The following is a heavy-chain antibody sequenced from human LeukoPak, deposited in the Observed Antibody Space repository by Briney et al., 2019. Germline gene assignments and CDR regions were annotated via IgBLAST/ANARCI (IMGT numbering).Heavy chain of an antibody. Sequence: SETLSLTCAVYGGSLSGYYWSWIRQPPGKGLEWIGEINHSGSTNYNPSLKSRVTISVDTSKNQFSLKLSSVTAADTAVYYCARASHYGDYEPRPLDYWGQGTLVTVSS. CDR2: INHSGST. V-gene: IGHV4-34*01. J-gene: IGHJ4*02. CDR3: ARASHYGDYEPRPLDY. CDR1: GGSLSGYY. D-gene: IGHD4-17*01.